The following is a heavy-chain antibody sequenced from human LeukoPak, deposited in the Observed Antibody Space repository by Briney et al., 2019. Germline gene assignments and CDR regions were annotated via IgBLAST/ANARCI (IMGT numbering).Heavy chain of an antibody. V-gene: IGHV1-2*02. Sequence: ASMKVSRKASGYTFTGYYMRWVRQAPGQGLEWMGWINPNSGGTNYAQKFQGRVTMTRDTSISTAYMELSRLRSDDTAVYYCARDLIAVAGFTDYWGQGTLVTVSS. CDR2: INPNSGGT. CDR1: GYTFTGYY. CDR3: ARDLIAVAGFTDY. D-gene: IGHD6-19*01. J-gene: IGHJ4*02.